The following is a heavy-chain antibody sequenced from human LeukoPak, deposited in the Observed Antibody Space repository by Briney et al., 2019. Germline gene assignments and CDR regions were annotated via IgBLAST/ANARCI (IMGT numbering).Heavy chain of an antibody. CDR3: ASTPGSSWYRGGDFDY. V-gene: IGHV4-39*01. J-gene: IGHJ4*02. D-gene: IGHD6-13*01. CDR1: GGSISSSNYY. Sequence: PSETLSLTCAVSGGSISSSNYYWGWIRQPPGKGLEWIGTIYSSGSTYYNPSLKSRVTISVDTSKNQFSLKLSSVTATDSAVYYCASTPGSSWYRGGDFDYWGQGTLVTVSS. CDR2: IYSSGST.